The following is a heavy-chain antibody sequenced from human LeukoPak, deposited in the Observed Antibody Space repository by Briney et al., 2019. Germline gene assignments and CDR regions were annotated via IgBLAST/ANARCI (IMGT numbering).Heavy chain of an antibody. V-gene: IGHV4-39*01. CDR3: ARHLYSSSWTPYYFDY. J-gene: IGHJ4*02. CDR2: IYYSGST. D-gene: IGHD6-13*01. Sequence: SETLSLTCTVSGGSISSSRYYWGWIRQPPGKGLEWIGSIYYSGSTYYNPSLKSRVTISVDTSKNQFSLKLSSVTAADTAVYYCARHLYSSSWTPYYFDYWGQGTLVTVSS. CDR1: GGSISSSRYY.